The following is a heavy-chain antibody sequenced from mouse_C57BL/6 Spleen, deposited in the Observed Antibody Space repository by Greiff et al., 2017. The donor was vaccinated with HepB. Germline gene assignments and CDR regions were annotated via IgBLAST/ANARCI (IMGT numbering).Heavy chain of an antibody. Sequence: EVKVVESGGGLVKPGGSLKLSCAASGFTFSDYGMHWVRQAPEKGLEWVAYISSGSSTIYYADTVKGRFTISRDNAKNTLFLQMTSLRSEDTAMYYCARPEYGWYFDVWGTGTTVTVSS. CDR3: ARPEYGWYFDV. CDR2: ISSGSSTI. CDR1: GFTFSDYG. J-gene: IGHJ1*03. D-gene: IGHD5-1*01. V-gene: IGHV5-17*01.